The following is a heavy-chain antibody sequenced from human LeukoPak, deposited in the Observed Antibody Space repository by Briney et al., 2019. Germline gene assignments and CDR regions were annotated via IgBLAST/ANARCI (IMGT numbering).Heavy chain of an antibody. V-gene: IGHV1-2*02. J-gene: IGHJ5*02. CDR2: INANSGGT. Sequence: GASVKVSCKASGYTFTDYYIHWVRQAPGRGLESLGWINANSGGTNYAQNFRGRVTMTRDTSISTAYMELSELTSDDTAVYYCARGHNSGYSNSLDPWGQGTLVTVSS. D-gene: IGHD3-22*01. CDR3: ARGHNSGYSNSLDP. CDR1: GYTFTDYY.